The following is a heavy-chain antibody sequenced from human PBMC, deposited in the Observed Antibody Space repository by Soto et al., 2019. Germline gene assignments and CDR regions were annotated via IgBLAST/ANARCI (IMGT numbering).Heavy chain of an antibody. V-gene: IGHV3-23*01. Sequence: GGSLRLSCAASGFTFSSYAMSWVRQAPGKGLEWVSAISGSAGSTYYADSVKGRFTISRDNSKDTLYLQMNSLRAEDTAVYYCAKTQYYYDSSGYYPQYYFDYWGQGTLVSVFS. J-gene: IGHJ4*02. CDR3: AKTQYYYDSSGYYPQYYFDY. CDR1: GFTFSSYA. D-gene: IGHD3-22*01. CDR2: ISGSAGST.